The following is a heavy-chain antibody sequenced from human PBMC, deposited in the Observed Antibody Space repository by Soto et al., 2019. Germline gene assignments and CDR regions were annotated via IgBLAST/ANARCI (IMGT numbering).Heavy chain of an antibody. CDR1: GFPFSSYA. V-gene: IGHV3-23*01. Sequence: EVQLLESGGGLVQPGGSLRLSCAASGFPFSSYAMNWVRQAPGKGLEWVSVISGSGDSTYYADSVKGRFTISRDNSKNTLYLQRISLRAEDTAVYYCARRSSGWYFDYWGQGTLVIVSS. J-gene: IGHJ4*02. D-gene: IGHD6-19*01. CDR2: ISGSGDST. CDR3: ARRSSGWYFDY.